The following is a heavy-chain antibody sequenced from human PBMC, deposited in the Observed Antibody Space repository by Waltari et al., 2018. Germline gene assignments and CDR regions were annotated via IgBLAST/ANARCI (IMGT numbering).Heavy chain of an antibody. CDR2: LDPENEAP. D-gene: IGHD6-19*01. J-gene: IGHJ2*01. V-gene: IGHV1-24*01. Sequence: QVQLVQSGAEVKKPGASVKVSCKVSGYSLTELSMHWVRQAPGKGLEWMGGLDPENEAPIYAQKFQGRVIMTAAQSTDTAYMDLSSLRFEDTAAYYCARDSSSGWAEFDLWGRGTLVTVSS. CDR1: GYSLTELS. CDR3: ARDSSSGWAEFDL.